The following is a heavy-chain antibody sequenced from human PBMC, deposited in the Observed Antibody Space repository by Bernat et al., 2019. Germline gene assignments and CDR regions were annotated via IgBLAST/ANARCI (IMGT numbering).Heavy chain of an antibody. Sequence: QVQLVESGGGVAQPGRSLRLSCAASGFTFNNYAIHWVRQAPGKGLEWVAIMSYDGSNKYYADSVKGRFTISRDNSKNTLYLQMNSLRTEDTAVYYCARAVTPYSYYYYGMDVWGQGTTVTVSS. CDR1: GFTFNNYA. D-gene: IGHD4-17*01. V-gene: IGHV3-30-3*01. CDR3: ARAVTPYSYYYYGMDV. J-gene: IGHJ6*02. CDR2: MSYDGSNK.